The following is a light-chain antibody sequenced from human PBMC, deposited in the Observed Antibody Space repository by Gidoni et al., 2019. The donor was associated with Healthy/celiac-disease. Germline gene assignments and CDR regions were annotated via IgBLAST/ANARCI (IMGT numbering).Light chain of an antibody. CDR2: GAS. J-gene: IGKJ2*02. CDR1: QSDSSSY. Sequence: VVTQSPGPLSLSTGERATLSCRASQSDSSSYLAWYQQKPGQAPRLLIYGASSRATGIPDRFSGSGSGTDFTLTISRLEPEDFAVYYCQQYGSSCTFGQWTKLEIQ. CDR3: QQYGSSCT. V-gene: IGKV3-20*01.